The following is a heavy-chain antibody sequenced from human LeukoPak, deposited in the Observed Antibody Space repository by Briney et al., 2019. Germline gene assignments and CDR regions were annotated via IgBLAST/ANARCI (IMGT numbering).Heavy chain of an antibody. V-gene: IGHV4-4*07. CDR2: INNSGST. J-gene: IGHJ5*02. CDR1: GGSISTFY. Sequence: SETLSLTCTVSGGSISTFYWTWIRQPAGKGLEWIGRINNSGSTNYNPSLRSRVSMSVDRSKNQYSVTLSSVTAADTAVYFCAREGGDPRWLDPWGQGTLVTVSS. CDR3: AREGGDPRWLDP. D-gene: IGHD6-25*01.